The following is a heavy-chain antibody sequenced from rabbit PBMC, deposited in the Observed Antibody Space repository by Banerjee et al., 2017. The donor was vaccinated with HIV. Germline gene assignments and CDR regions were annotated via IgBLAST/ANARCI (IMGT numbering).Heavy chain of an antibody. CDR3: AREDGGVGGYDNNL. J-gene: IGHJ4*01. D-gene: IGHD1-1*01. CDR1: GFSFSNKNV. Sequence: QEQLEESGGDLVKPEGSLTLTCTASGFSFSNKNVMCWVRQAPGKGLEWIACIYTGGGTTYYASWAKGRFTISKTSSTTVTLQMTSLTAADTATYFCAREDGGVGGYDNNLWGPGTLVTVS. V-gene: IGHV1S45*01. CDR2: IYTGGGTT.